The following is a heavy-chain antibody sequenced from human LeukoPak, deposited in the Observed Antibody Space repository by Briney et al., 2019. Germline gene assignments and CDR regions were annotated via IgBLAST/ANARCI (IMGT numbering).Heavy chain of an antibody. Sequence: PSETLSLTCNVSGASVSSGSYYWSWIRQPPGKGLEWIGYIYYSGSTNYNPSLKSRVTISVDTSKNQFSLKLSSVTAADTAVYYCARVRSADGDYFDYWGQGTLVTVSS. CDR3: ARVRSADGDYFDY. D-gene: IGHD4-17*01. V-gene: IGHV4-61*01. J-gene: IGHJ4*02. CDR2: IYYSGST. CDR1: GASVSSGSYY.